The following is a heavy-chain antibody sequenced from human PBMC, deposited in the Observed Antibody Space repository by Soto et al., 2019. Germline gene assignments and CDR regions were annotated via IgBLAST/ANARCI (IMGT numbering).Heavy chain of an antibody. J-gene: IGHJ4*02. V-gene: IGHV1-69*01. CDR3: ARGGGPYVWFNEF. D-gene: IGHD3-16*01. CDR1: GGLLSSFA. Sequence: QEQLVQSGAEVKKPGSSVKISCKDSGGLLSSFAISWVRQAPGQGLEWMGGIIPVFGTTNYAQKFQGRVTITVDESTNTAYMELSSLTSDDTAMYYCARGGGPYVWFNEFWGQGTQVTVSS. CDR2: IIPVFGTT.